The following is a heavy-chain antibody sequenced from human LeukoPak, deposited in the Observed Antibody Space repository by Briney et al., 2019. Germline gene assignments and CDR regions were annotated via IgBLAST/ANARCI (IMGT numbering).Heavy chain of an antibody. CDR2: INNDGSST. CDR3: VRDPPGEGVDY. Sequence: PGGSLRLSCAASGFTFSSYLMHWIRQAPGKGLVWVSRINNDGSSTNYADPVKGRFTISRDNAKSTVYLQMNSLRGEDTAVYYCVRDPPGEGVDYWGQGTLVAVSS. J-gene: IGHJ4*02. D-gene: IGHD2-21*01. CDR1: GFTFSSYL. V-gene: IGHV3-74*01.